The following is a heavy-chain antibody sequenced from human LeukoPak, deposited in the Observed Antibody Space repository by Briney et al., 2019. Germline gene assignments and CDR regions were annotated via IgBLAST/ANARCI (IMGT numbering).Heavy chain of an antibody. V-gene: IGHV1-2*06. J-gene: IGHJ4*02. Sequence: GASVKVSCKASGYTFTGYYMHWVRQAPGRGLEWMGRINPNSGGTNYAQKFQGRVTMTRDTSISTAYMELSRLRSDDTAVYYCARDPLYYYDSSGYSEPNFDYWGQGTLVTVSS. D-gene: IGHD3-22*01. CDR2: INPNSGGT. CDR1: GYTFTGYY. CDR3: ARDPLYYYDSSGYSEPNFDY.